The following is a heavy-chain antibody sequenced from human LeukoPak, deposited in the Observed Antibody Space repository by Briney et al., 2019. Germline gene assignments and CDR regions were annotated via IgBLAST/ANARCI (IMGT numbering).Heavy chain of an antibody. J-gene: IGHJ4*02. CDR3: AKDGPSTGVAGY. CDR2: IKGDGSVQ. CDR1: GFTFSTSW. D-gene: IGHD7-27*01. Sequence: GGSLRLSCVASGFTFSTSWMNWVRQAPGKGLEGVANIKGDGSVQSYVDSVKGRFTISRDNSKNTLYLQMNSLRAEDTAVYYCAKDGPSTGVAGYWGQGTLVTVSS. V-gene: IGHV3-7*01.